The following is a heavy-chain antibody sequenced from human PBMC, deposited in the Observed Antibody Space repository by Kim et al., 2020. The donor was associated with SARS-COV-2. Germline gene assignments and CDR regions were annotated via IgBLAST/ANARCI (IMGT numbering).Heavy chain of an antibody. V-gene: IGHV7-4-1*02. Sequence: ASVKVSCKASGYTFTSYAMNWVRQAPGQGLEWTGWINTNTGNPTYAQGFTGRFVFSLDTSVSTAYLQISSLKAEDTAVYYCARDHSGDPPYYYYYYMDVWGKGTTVTVSS. CDR2: INTNTGNP. D-gene: IGHD5-12*01. CDR3: ARDHSGDPPYYYYYYMDV. CDR1: GYTFTSYA. J-gene: IGHJ6*03.